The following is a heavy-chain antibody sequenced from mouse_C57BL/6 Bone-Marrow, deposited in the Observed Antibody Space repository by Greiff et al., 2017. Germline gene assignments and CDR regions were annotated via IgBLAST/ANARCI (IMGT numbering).Heavy chain of an antibody. D-gene: IGHD1-2*01. CDR3: EGVRTALYFEV. CDR2: ISYDGSN. CDR1: GYSITSGYY. J-gene: IGHJ1*03. V-gene: IGHV3-6*01. Sequence: EVQLQQSGPGFVNPSQSLSLTCSVPGYSITSGYYWTWIRQFPGNKLEWMGYISYDGSNNYNPSLINRISITRDTSKNPFFLKLNSVTTEDTATYYCEGVRTALYFEVWGTGTTVTVSS.